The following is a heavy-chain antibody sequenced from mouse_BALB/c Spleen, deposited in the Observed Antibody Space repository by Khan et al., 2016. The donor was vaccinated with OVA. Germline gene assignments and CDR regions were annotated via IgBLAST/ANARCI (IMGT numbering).Heavy chain of an antibody. V-gene: IGHV3-2*02. J-gene: IGHJ3*01. CDR2: ISYSGST. CDR3: AIYDGSWFAY. CDR1: GYSITSDYA. D-gene: IGHD2-3*01. Sequence: EVKLEESGPGLVKPSQSLSLTCTVTGYSITSDYAWNWIRQFPGNKLEWMGYISYSGSTSYNPSLKSRISITRDTSKNQFFLQLNSVTTEDTATYYCAIYDGSWFAYWGQGTLVTVSA.